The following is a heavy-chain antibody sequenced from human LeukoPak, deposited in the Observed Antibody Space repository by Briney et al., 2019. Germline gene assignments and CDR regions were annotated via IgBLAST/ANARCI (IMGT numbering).Heavy chain of an antibody. CDR3: AKDRDVVVPAAQYDY. V-gene: IGHV3-30*02. CDR1: GFTFSSYG. D-gene: IGHD2-2*01. CDR2: IRYDGSNK. J-gene: IGHJ4*02. Sequence: GGSLRLSCAASGFTFSSYGVHWVRQAPGKGLEWVAFIRYDGSNKYYADSVKGRFTIPRDNSKNTLYLQMNSLRAEDTAVYYCAKDRDVVVPAAQYDYWGQGTLVTVSS.